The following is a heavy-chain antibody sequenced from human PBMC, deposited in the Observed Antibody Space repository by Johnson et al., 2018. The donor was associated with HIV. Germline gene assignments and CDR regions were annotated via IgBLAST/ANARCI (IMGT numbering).Heavy chain of an antibody. Sequence: VQLVESGGGLVKPGGSLRLSCAASGFTFDDYGMSWVRQAPGKGLEWVSGINWNGGSTGYADSVKGRFTISRDNAKNSLYLQMNSLRAEDTALYYCARFRQWLVFPAFDIWGQGTMGTVSS. V-gene: IGHV3-20*04. CDR2: INWNGGST. J-gene: IGHJ3*02. CDR1: GFTFDDYG. D-gene: IGHD6-19*01. CDR3: ARFRQWLVFPAFDI.